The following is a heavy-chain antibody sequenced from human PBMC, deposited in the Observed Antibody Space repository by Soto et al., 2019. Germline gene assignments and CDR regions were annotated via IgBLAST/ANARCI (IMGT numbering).Heavy chain of an antibody. Sequence: GGSLRLSCAASGFTFSDYYMSWIRQAPGKGLEWVSYISSSGSTIYYADSVKGRFTISRDNAKNSLYLQMNSLRAEDTAVYYCARDLPAATALGYYYYGMDVWGQGTTVTVSS. V-gene: IGHV3-11*01. CDR1: GFTFSDYY. CDR2: ISSSGSTI. D-gene: IGHD2-2*01. J-gene: IGHJ6*02. CDR3: ARDLPAATALGYYYYGMDV.